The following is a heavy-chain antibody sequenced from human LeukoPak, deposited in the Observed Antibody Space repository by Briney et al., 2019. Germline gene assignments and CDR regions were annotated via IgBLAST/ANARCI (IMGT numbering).Heavy chain of an antibody. J-gene: IGHJ4*02. CDR1: GGTFSSYA. V-gene: IGHV1-69*01. CDR2: LFPIFGTA. Sequence: SVKVSCKASGGTFSSYAISWVRQAPGQGLEWMGGLFPIFGTANYAQKFQGRVTITADESTSTAYMELSSLRSEDTAVYYCARVSDYYDSSGYYMISDYWGQGTLVTVSS. D-gene: IGHD3-22*01. CDR3: ARVSDYYDSSGYYMISDY.